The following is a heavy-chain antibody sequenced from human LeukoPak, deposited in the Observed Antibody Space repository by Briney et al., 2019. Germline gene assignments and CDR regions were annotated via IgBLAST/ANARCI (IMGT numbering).Heavy chain of an antibody. V-gene: IGHV3-48*04. J-gene: IGHJ4*02. D-gene: IGHD5-18*01. CDR1: GFAFTSHS. Sequence: PGGSLRLSCLASGFAFTSHSMTWVRRAPGKGLEWISYISSTRSSNIFYADSVKGRFTISRDNAKNSLYLQMNSLRAEDTAVYYCARGTAMVNYWGQGTLVTVSS. CDR3: ARGTAMVNY. CDR2: ISSTRSSNI.